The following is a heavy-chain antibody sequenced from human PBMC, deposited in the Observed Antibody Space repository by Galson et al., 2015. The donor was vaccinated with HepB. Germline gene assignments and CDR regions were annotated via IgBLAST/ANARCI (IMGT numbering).Heavy chain of an antibody. CDR2: ISYDGSNK. CDR3: ARGDDFTAMVIRNLLGY. J-gene: IGHJ4*02. V-gene: IGHV3-30-3*01. D-gene: IGHD5-18*01. Sequence: SLRLSCAASGFTFSSYAMHWVRQAPGKGLEWVAVISYDGSNKYYADSVKGRFTISRDNSKNTLYLQMNSLRAEDTAVYYCARGDDFTAMVIRNLLGYWGQGTLVTVSS. CDR1: GFTFSSYA.